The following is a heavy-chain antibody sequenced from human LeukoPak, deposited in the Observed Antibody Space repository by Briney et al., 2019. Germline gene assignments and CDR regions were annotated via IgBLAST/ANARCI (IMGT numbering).Heavy chain of an antibody. Sequence: GGSLRLSCAASGFTFSSYGMSWVRQAPGKGLEWVSTITSSGGSTYYADSVKGRFTISRDNPKNTLYLQMNSLRAEDTAVYYCAKADVEMATMGDYWGQGTLVTVSS. D-gene: IGHD5-24*01. CDR3: AKADVEMATMGDY. J-gene: IGHJ4*02. CDR1: GFTFSSYG. V-gene: IGHV3-23*01. CDR2: ITSSGGST.